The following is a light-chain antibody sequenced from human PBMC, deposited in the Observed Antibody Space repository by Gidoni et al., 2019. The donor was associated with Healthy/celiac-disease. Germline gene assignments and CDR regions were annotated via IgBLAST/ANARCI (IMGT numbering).Light chain of an antibody. V-gene: IGKV4-1*01. CDR3: QQHYSTPT. Sequence: SVMTQSPDSLAVSLGERATINCKSSQSVFYSSNNKNYLAWYQQKPGQPPKLLIYWASTREAGVPDRFSGSGSGTDFTLTISSLQAEDVAVYYCQQHYSTPTFGQGTRLEIK. CDR2: WAS. CDR1: QSVFYSSNNKNY. J-gene: IGKJ5*01.